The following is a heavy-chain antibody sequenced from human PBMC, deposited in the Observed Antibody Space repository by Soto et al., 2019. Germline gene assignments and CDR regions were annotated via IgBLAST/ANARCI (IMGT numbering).Heavy chain of an antibody. J-gene: IGHJ6*02. CDR1: GYTFGTSG. CDR3: ARAGAAPYYCYGMDV. CDR2: ISTYNGDT. Sequence: QVQLVQSGAEVRKPGASVKVSCKASGYTFGTSGMSWLRQAPGQGLEWMGWISTYNGDTNDAPKFQDRVTMTSDTSTSTVYMELRSLRSDDTAVYYCARAGAAPYYCYGMDVWGQGTRVTVSS. V-gene: IGHV1-18*01. D-gene: IGHD2-15*01.